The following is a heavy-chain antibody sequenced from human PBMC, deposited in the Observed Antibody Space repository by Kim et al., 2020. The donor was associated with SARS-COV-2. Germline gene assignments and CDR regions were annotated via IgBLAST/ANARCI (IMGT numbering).Heavy chain of an antibody. Sequence: GESLKISCHGSGYTFADYWVGWVRQMPGKVLEWMAIIFPGTSIPDTKYSPSFQGRVLLSVDKSINTAYLQWNSLEAADTAIYYCARLPAMTTVDNYFDFWGLGTRVTVSS. J-gene: IGHJ4*02. D-gene: IGHD4-17*01. CDR2: IFPGTSIPDT. CDR3: ARLPAMTTVDNYFDF. CDR1: GYTFADYW. V-gene: IGHV5-51*01.